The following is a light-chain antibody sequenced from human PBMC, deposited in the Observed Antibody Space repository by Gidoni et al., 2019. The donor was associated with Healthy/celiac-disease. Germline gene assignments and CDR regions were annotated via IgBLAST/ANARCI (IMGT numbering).Light chain of an antibody. CDR3: SSYTSSSTLEV. CDR1: SSDVGGYNY. CDR2: DVS. J-gene: IGLJ2*01. V-gene: IGLV2-14*03. Sequence: QSALTQPASVYGSPGQSITISCTGTSSDVGGYNYVSWSQQHPGKAPKLMIYDVSTRPSGVSNRFSGSKSGNTASLTISGLQAEDEADYYCSSYTSSSTLEVFGGGTKLTVL.